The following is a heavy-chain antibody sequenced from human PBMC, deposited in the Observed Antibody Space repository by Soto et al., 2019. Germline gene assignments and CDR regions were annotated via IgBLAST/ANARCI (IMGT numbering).Heavy chain of an antibody. CDR2: IYYGGST. CDR1: GASITSGAYY. J-gene: IGHJ6*02. CDR3: ARARVTYGLDV. V-gene: IGHV4-31*03. Sequence: QVQLQESGPGLVKPSQTLSLTCTVSGASITSGAYYWTWIRQHPGKGLEWIGYIYYGGSTYYNPSLKSRVSISLDTSENNFSLRLTSVTAADTAVYYCARARVTYGLDVWGQGTTVTVSS. D-gene: IGHD3-10*01.